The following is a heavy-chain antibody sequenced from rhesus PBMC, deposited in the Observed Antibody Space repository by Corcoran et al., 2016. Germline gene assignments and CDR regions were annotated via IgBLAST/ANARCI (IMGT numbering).Heavy chain of an antibody. V-gene: IGHV4-127*01. CDR1: GYSISSGYG. CDR3: AREGSSSGWYTDY. CDR2: IGVSSGST. D-gene: IGHD6-31*01. Sequence: QVQLQESGPGLVKPSETLSLTCAVSGYSISSGYGWSWIRQPPGKGLGWIGYIGVSSGSTNYNPPLKSRVTISKDTSKNQFSLKLSSVTAADTAVYYCAREGSSSGWYTDYWGQGVLVTVSS. J-gene: IGHJ4*01.